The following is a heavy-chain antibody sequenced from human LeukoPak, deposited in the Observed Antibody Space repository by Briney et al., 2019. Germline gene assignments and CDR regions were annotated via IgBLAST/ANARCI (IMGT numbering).Heavy chain of an antibody. D-gene: IGHD3-22*01. Sequence: PSETLSLTCTVSGGSISSGDYYWSWIRQPPGKGLEWIGYIYYSGSTYYNPSLKSRVTISVDTSKNQFSLKLSSVTAADTAVYYCARVVVVPAAPYDSSGYYYRNWFDPWGQGTLVTVSS. CDR1: GGSISSGDYY. CDR3: ARVVVVPAAPYDSSGYYYRNWFDP. CDR2: IYYSGST. V-gene: IGHV4-30-4*01. J-gene: IGHJ5*02.